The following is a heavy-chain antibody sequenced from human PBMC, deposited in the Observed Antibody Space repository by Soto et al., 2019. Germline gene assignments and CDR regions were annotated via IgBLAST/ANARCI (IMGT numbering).Heavy chain of an antibody. CDR2: IYYSGST. CDR3: ARVGGFGATTIDY. Sequence: SETLSLTCAVSGGSISSGGYSWSWIRQPPGKGLEWIGYIYYSGSTYYNPSLKSRVTISVDTSKNQFSLKLSSVTAADTAVYYCARVGGFGATTIDYWGQGTLVTVS. V-gene: IGHV4-30-4*01. D-gene: IGHD3-10*01. J-gene: IGHJ4*02. CDR1: GGSISSGGYS.